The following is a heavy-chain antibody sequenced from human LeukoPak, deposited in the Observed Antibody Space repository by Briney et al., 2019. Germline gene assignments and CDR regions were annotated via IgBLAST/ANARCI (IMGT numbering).Heavy chain of an antibody. V-gene: IGHV4-39*07. CDR1: GGSISSSSYY. D-gene: IGHD3-10*01. J-gene: IGHJ5*02. CDR2: IYYSGST. Sequence: SETLSLTCTVSGGSISSSSYYWGWIRQPPGKGLEWIGSIYYSGSTYYNPSLKSRVTISVDTSKNQFSLKLSSVAAADTAVYYCARNSLYGSGSYYHWFDPWGQGTLVTVSS. CDR3: ARNSLYGSGSYYHWFDP.